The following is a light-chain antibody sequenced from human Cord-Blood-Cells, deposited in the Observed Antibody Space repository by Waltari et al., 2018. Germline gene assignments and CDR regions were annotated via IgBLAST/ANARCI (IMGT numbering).Light chain of an antibody. J-gene: IGKJ2*01. CDR2: GAS. V-gene: IGKV3-15*01. Sequence: EIVMTQSPATLSVSPGERATLSCSASQSVSRNLAWYQRKPGQAPRLLIYGASTRATDIPARCSGSGSGTEFTLTISSLQSEDFAVYYCQQYNNWPPRYTFGQGTKLEIK. CDR1: QSVSRN. CDR3: QQYNNWPPRYT.